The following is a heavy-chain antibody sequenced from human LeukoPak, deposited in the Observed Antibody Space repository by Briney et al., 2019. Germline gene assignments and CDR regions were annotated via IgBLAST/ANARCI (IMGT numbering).Heavy chain of an antibody. J-gene: IGHJ6*04. D-gene: IGHD2-15*01. V-gene: IGHV4-59*01. CDR3: ARDRRYCSGGSCYYYYGMDV. CDR1: GGSISSYY. Sequence: SETLSLTCTVSGGSISSYYWSWIRQPPGKGPEWIGYIYYSGSTNYNPSLKSRVTISVDTSKNQFSPKLSSVTAADTAVYYCARDRRYCSGGSCYYYYGMDVWGKGTTVTVSS. CDR2: IYYSGST.